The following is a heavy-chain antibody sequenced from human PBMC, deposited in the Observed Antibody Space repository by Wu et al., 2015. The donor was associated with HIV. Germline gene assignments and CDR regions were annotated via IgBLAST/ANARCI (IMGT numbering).Heavy chain of an antibody. V-gene: IGHV1-2*02. Sequence: QDQLVQPGVEVKQPGADVKVSCEIPEPTFSRHDVNWLRQASGRGLEWMGRINPNTGSADSAQKFQGRVTLTRDTSITTAYLDLGRLRLDDTAVYYCASGIQAGGANYWGQGTLVTVSS. D-gene: IGHD5-18*01. CDR2: INPNTGSA. J-gene: IGHJ4*02. CDR3: ASGIQAGGANY. CDR1: EPTFSRHD.